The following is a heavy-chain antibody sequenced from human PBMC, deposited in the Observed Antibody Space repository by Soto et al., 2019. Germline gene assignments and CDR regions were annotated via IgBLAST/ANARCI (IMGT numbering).Heavy chain of an antibody. Sequence: GGSLRLSCAASGFTFSSYAMHWVRQAPGKGLEWVAVISYDGSNKYYADSVKGRFTISRDNSKNTLYLQMNSLRAEDTAVYYCARDTCSGGSCYYYYYYYGMDVWGQGTTVTVSS. CDR2: ISYDGSNK. J-gene: IGHJ6*02. V-gene: IGHV3-30-3*01. CDR1: GFTFSSYA. CDR3: ARDTCSGGSCYYYYYYYGMDV. D-gene: IGHD2-15*01.